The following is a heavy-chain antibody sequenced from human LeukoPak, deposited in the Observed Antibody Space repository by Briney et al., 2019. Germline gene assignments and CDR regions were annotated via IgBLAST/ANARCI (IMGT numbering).Heavy chain of an antibody. CDR1: GFTLSSYA. V-gene: IGHV3-23*01. J-gene: IGHJ4*02. CDR2: ISGSGGST. CDR3: AKHRDIFYYFDY. D-gene: IGHD2-15*01. Sequence: GGSLRLSCAASGFTLSSYAMSWVRQAPGKGLEWVSAISGSGGSTYYADSVKGRFTISRDNSKNTLYLQMNSLRAEDTAVYYCAKHRDIFYYFDYWGQGTLVTVSS.